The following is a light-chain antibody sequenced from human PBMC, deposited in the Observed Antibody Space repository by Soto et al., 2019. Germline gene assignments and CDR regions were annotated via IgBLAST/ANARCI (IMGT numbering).Light chain of an antibody. CDR2: AND. CDR1: SSNVGNNI. Sequence: QSVLTQPPSLSAAPGRKVTISCSGSSSNVGNNIVSWYQQLPGADPKLLIYANDKRPSEIPDRFSGSKSGTSATLGIPGLQTGVEADYSCASLDTSLSAVVFGGGTQLTVL. V-gene: IGLV1-51*01. J-gene: IGLJ7*01. CDR3: ASLDTSLSAVV.